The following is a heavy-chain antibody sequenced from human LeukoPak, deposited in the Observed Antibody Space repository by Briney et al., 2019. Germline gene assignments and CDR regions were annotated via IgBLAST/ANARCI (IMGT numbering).Heavy chain of an antibody. CDR1: GFTFSDYY. V-gene: IGHV3-11*01. Sequence: GGSLRLSCAASGFTFSDYYMSWIRQAPGKGLEWVSYISSSGSTIYYADSVKGRFTISRDNAKNSLYLQMNSLRAEDTAVYYCARVQSKYYDFWSGYYAPAGGMDVWGQGTTVTVSS. J-gene: IGHJ6*02. CDR2: ISSSGSTI. CDR3: ARVQSKYYDFWSGYYAPAGGMDV. D-gene: IGHD3-3*01.